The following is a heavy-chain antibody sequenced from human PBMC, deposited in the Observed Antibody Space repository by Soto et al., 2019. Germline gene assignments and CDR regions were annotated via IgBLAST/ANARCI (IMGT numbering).Heavy chain of an antibody. Sequence: SETLSLTCAVYGGSFSGYYWTWIRQPPGTGLEWIGEINHSGSTNYNPSLKSRVTISVDTSKNQFSLKLTSVTAADTAVYYCARDKITGIFDEWGQGTLVTVSS. V-gene: IGHV4-34*01. J-gene: IGHJ4*02. D-gene: IGHD2-8*02. CDR3: ARDKITGIFDE. CDR2: INHSGST. CDR1: GGSFSGYY.